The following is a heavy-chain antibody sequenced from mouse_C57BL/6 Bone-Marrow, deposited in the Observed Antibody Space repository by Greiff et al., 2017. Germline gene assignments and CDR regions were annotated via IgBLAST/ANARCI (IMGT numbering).Heavy chain of an antibody. J-gene: IGHJ4*01. CDR3: ARRYDYDRKHWYAMDD. CDR2: IYPRSGNT. Sequence: QVQLQQSGAELARPGASVKLSCKASGYTFTSYGISWVKQRTGQGLEWIGEIYPRSGNTYYNEKFKGKATLTADKSSSTAYMELRSLTSEDSAVYFCARRYDYDRKHWYAMDDWGQGTSVTVSS. CDR1: GYTFTSYG. V-gene: IGHV1-81*01. D-gene: IGHD2-4*01.